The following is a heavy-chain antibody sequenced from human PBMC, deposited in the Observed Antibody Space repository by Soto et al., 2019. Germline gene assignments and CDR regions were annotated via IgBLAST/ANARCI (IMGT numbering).Heavy chain of an antibody. V-gene: IGHV4-31*03. CDR1: GGSISSGGYY. CDR3: ARDRSGSSVFYYYYMDV. Sequence: PSETLSLTCTVSGGSISSGGYYWSWIRQHPGKGLEWIGYIYYSGSTDYNPSLKSRVTISVDTSKNQFSLKLSSVTAADTAVYYCARDRSGSSVFYYYYMDVWGKGTKVTVSS. J-gene: IGHJ6*03. CDR2: IYYSGST. D-gene: IGHD6-6*01.